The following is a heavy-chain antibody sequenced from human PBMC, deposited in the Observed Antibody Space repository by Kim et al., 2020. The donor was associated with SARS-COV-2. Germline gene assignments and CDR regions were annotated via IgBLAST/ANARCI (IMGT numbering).Heavy chain of an antibody. D-gene: IGHD3-10*01. CDR3: ARAGGTQSPYYFDS. Sequence: YAVSVKGRITVNPDTSKNQFSLQLNSVTPEDMAVYYCARAGGTQSPYYFDSWGQGTLVAVSS. J-gene: IGHJ4*02. V-gene: IGHV6-1*01.